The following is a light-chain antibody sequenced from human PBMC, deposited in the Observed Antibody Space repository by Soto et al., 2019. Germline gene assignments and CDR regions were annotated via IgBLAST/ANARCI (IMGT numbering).Light chain of an antibody. CDR2: GAF. V-gene: IGKV1-12*01. Sequence: DIQMTQSPSSVSASVGDRVTITCRASQGISDRLDWYEQKPGKAPKLLIYGAFTLQSGVPSRFSGSGFGTDFTLTIRSLQPEDSATYYCQQTDSFPQTFGQGTKLEI. CDR3: QQTDSFPQT. J-gene: IGKJ2*01. CDR1: QGISDR.